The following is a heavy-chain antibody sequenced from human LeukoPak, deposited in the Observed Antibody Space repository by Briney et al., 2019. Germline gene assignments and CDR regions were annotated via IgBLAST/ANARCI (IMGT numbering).Heavy chain of an antibody. V-gene: IGHV3-53*01. CDR3: ASRQFANFYFDY. D-gene: IGHD5-24*01. CDR2: IYSGGST. Sequence: GGSLRLSCAASGFTVSGNYMSWVRQAPGKGLEWVSVIYSGGSTYYADSVKGRFTISRDNSKNTLYLQMNSLRAEDTAVYYCASRQFANFYFDYWGQGTLVTVSS. CDR1: GFTVSGNY. J-gene: IGHJ4*02.